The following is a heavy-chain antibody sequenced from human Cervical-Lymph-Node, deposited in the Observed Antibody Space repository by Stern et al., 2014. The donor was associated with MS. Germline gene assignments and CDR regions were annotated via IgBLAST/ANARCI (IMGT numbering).Heavy chain of an antibody. D-gene: IGHD2-2*01. CDR1: GGSVSSGSYC. J-gene: IGHJ4*02. CDR2: IYYTGST. Sequence: QVQLQESGPGLVKPSETLSLTCTVSGGSVSSGSYCWSWIRQSPGKGLEWIGYIYYTGSTRYNPSLKSRVTMSVDTSKNQFSLKLSSVTAADTAVYYCAISDQYPAISDYWGQGTLVTVSS. V-gene: IGHV4-61*01. CDR3: AISDQYPAISDY.